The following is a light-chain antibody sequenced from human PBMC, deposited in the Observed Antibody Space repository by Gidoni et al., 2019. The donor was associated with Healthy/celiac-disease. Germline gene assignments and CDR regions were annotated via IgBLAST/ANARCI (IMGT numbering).Light chain of an antibody. J-gene: IGKJ2*01. CDR1: QSISSY. CDR2: AAS. CDR3: QQSYSTPPYT. V-gene: IGKV1-39*01. Sequence: DIQMTQYPSSLSASVGDRVTIPCRASQSISSYLNWYQQKPGKAPKLLIYAASSLQSGVPSRCSGSGSGTDFTLTISSLQPEDFATYYCQQSYSTPPYTFGQGTKLEIK.